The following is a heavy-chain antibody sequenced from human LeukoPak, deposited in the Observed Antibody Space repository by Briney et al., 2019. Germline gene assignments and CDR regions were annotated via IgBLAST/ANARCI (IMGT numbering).Heavy chain of an antibody. V-gene: IGHV1-18*04. CDR1: GYSFTSYA. Sequence: ASMKVSCKASGYSFTSYAINWVRQAPGQGLEWMGWISTNNGNTNYARNLQGRVTLTTDTSTNTAYMELRSLRSDDTAVYYCAKDGISATDYWGQGTLVTVSS. CDR2: ISTNNGNT. D-gene: IGHD1-26*01. CDR3: AKDGISATDY. J-gene: IGHJ4*02.